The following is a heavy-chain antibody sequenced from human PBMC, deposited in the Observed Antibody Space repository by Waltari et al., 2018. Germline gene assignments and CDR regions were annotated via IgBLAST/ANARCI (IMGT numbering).Heavy chain of an antibody. V-gene: IGHV5-51*01. CDR2: IYPGDSDT. Sequence: VQLVQSGAEVKKPGESLRISCRDSGYGFDSYWIAWVRQRPGKGREWMGHIYPGDSDTRNNPSFQGQVTISADKSVTTVYLQWSSLKTSDSGIYYCARRFMTGEGLTLNWLDPWGQGTLVTVSS. CDR1: GYGFDSYW. J-gene: IGHJ5*02. CDR3: ARRFMTGEGLTLNWLDP. D-gene: IGHD3-16*01.